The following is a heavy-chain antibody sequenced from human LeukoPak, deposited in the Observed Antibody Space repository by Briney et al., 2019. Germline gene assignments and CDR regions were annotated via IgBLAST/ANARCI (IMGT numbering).Heavy chain of an antibody. V-gene: IGHV3-11*04. Sequence: KAGGSLRLSCAASGFRFDSFYMGWIRQVPGKGLDYIALISASGAVPYYAESVKGRFTIPRDNAKNSVSLQMNSLSADDTAIYYCARSLIVASEDYWGQGTQVTVSS. D-gene: IGHD3-22*01. CDR3: ARSLIVASEDY. J-gene: IGHJ4*02. CDR2: ISASGAVP. CDR1: GFRFDSFY.